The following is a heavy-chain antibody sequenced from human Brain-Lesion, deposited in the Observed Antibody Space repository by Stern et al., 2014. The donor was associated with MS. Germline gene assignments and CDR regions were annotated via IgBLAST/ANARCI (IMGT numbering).Heavy chain of an antibody. CDR1: GYRFTSNW. D-gene: IGHD6-6*01. CDR3: ARRGDSSSSGFDY. J-gene: IGHJ4*02. Sequence: EVQLVESGAEVKKPGESLKISCKGSGYRFTSNWIGWVRQMPGKGLEWMGIIWPGDSDTRYSPSFQGQVTIPADKSISTAYLQWSSLQASDTAMYYCARRGDSSSSGFDYWGQGTLVIVSS. V-gene: IGHV5-51*01. CDR2: IWPGDSDT.